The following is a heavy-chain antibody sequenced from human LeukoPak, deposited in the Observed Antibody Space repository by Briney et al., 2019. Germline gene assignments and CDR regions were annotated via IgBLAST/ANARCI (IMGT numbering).Heavy chain of an antibody. V-gene: IGHV1-2*02. CDR1: GYTFTGYY. J-gene: IGHJ3*02. CDR2: INPNSGGT. CDR3: ARVERLELRRMGAFDI. D-gene: IGHD1-7*01. Sequence: ASVKVSCKASGYTFTGYYMHWVRQAPGQGLEWMGWINPNSGGTNYAQKFQGRVTMTRDTSISTAYMELSRLRSDDTAVYYCARVERLELRRMGAFDIWGQGTMVTVSS.